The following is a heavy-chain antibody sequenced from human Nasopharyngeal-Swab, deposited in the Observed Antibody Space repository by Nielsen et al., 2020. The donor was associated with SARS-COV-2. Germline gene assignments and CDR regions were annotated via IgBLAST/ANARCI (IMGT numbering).Heavy chain of an antibody. D-gene: IGHD6-19*01. CDR3: ARNPPRGSGFDF. CDR1: GFSINTSGMC. J-gene: IGHJ4*02. V-gene: IGHV2-70*01. CDR2: IDWDEDK. Sequence: SGPTLVKPPQTLTLTCTFSGFSINTSGMCLTWIRQPPGKALEWLALIDWDEDKYYSTSLKTRLTISKDTSKNQVVLTMTNMDQADTATYYCARNPPRGSGFDFWGQGILVTVSS.